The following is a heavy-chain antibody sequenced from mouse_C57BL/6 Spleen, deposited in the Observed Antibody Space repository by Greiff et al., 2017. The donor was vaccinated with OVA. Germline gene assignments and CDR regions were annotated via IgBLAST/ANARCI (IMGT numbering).Heavy chain of an antibody. CDR3: ARNYEDWYFDV. Sequence: VKLQQPGAELVMPGASVKLSCKASGYTFTSYWMHWVKQRPGQGLEWIGEIDPSDSYTNYNQKFKGKSTLTVDKSSSTAYMQLSSLTSEDSAVYYCARNYEDWYFDVWGTGTTVTVSS. CDR1: GYTFTSYW. J-gene: IGHJ1*03. D-gene: IGHD2-3*01. CDR2: IDPSDSYT. V-gene: IGHV1-69*01.